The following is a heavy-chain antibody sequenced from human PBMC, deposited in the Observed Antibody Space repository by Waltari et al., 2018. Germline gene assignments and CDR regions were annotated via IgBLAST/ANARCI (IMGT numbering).Heavy chain of an antibody. Sequence: EVRVVECGGGVVQPGGSLSLSWSASGFTLSCPWMSWFRQVPGKGLEWVANMRPDGSQKYYVDSVKGRFTISRDNAKNSLYLQMNSLRVEDTAVYYCARDVDYWGQGTLGTVSS. J-gene: IGHJ4*02. CDR3: ARDVDY. V-gene: IGHV3-7*01. CDR2: MRPDGSQK. CDR1: GFTLSCPW.